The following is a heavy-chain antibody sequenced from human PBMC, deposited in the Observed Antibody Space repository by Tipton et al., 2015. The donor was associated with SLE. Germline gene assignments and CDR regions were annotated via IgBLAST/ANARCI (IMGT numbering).Heavy chain of an antibody. J-gene: IGHJ4*02. CDR2: IYYSGNT. V-gene: IGHV4-31*03. D-gene: IGHD2-2*01. Sequence: TLSLTCTVSGGSIRSAGYACSWIRQYPGKGLEWIGYIYYSGNTYYNPSLESRVVISGDTSKNQFSLNLTSVTAADTAVYYCARDLAAAAAAIDCRGQGTLVTVPS. CDR3: ARDLAAAAAAIDC. CDR1: GGSIRSAGYA.